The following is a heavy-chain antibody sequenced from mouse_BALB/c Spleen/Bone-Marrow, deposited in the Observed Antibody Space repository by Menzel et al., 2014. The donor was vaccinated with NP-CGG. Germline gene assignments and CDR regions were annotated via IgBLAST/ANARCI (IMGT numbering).Heavy chain of an antibody. CDR2: IRNKDKGYTT. V-gene: IGHV7-3*02. Sequence: EVMFVESGGGLVQPGGSLRLSCATSGFTFTDYYMSWVRQPPGQALEWLGFIRNKDKGYTTEYSASVKGRFTISRDTSLRIVYLQMNTLRAEDSATYYCARDINYDSYYWYFDVWGAGTTVTVSS. J-gene: IGHJ1*01. D-gene: IGHD2-12*01. CDR3: ARDINYDSYYWYFDV. CDR1: GFTFTDYY.